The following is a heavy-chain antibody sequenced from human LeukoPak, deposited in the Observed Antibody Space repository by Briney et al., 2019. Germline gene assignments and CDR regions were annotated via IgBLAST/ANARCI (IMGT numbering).Heavy chain of an antibody. J-gene: IGHJ6*03. CDR2: TYYRSKWYN. D-gene: IGHD6-19*01. V-gene: IGHV6-1*01. CDR1: GDSVSNNTAA. Sequence: SQTLSLTCAISGDSVSNNTAAWNWIRQSPSRGLEWLGRTYYRSKWYNDYAVSVESRITISSDTSKNQFSLQLNSVTAADTAVYYCARDEVTVVAGPYYYYYMDVWGKGTTVIVSS. CDR3: ARDEVTVVAGPYYYYYMDV.